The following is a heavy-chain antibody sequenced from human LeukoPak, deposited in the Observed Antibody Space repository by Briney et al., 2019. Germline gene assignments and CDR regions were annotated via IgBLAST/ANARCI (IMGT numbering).Heavy chain of an antibody. V-gene: IGHV1-58*01. CDR1: GFTFARSA. J-gene: IGHJ4*02. CDR3: AAEDDFLTGYYDFDY. CDR2: IVIANGNT. D-gene: IGHD3-9*01. Sequence: GTSLKVSCKASGFTFARSADQWVRQARGQRPEWIGWIVIANGNTNYAQKFQERLTITRDTSTSTAYMELSSLRSEDKAVYYCAAEDDFLTGYYDFDYWGQGTVVTVSS.